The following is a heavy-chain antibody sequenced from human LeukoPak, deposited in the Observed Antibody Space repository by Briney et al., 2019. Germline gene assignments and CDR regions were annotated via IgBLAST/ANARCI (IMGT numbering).Heavy chain of an antibody. D-gene: IGHD1-1*01. J-gene: IGHJ6*04. CDR2: IRGKANSYAT. Sequence: PGGSLRLSCAASGFTFSGSAMHWVRQASGKGLEWVGRIRGKANSYATAYAASVKGRFTISRDDSKNTAYLQMNSLKTEDTAVYYCTRVPTTSTNYYYYGMDVWGKGTTVTVSS. CDR1: GFTFSGSA. V-gene: IGHV3-73*01. CDR3: TRVPTTSTNYYYYGMDV.